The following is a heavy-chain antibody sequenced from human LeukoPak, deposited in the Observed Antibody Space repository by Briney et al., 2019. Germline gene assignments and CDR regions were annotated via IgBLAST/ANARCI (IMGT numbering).Heavy chain of an antibody. CDR1: GFTFSSYG. V-gene: IGHV3-30*03. CDR3: ARFAYVSGSVTPHYYYYYWDV. Sequence: PGRSLGLSCAASGFTFSSYGMHWVRQAPGKGLEWVAVISYDGSNKYYADSVKGRFTISRDNSKNTLYLQMNILRAEDTAVYYCARFAYVSGSVTPHYYYYYWDVWGKGTTVTISS. CDR2: ISYDGSNK. J-gene: IGHJ6*03. D-gene: IGHD3-10*01.